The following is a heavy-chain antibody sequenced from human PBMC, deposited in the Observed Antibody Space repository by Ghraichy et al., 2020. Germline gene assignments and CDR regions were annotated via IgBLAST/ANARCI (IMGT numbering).Heavy chain of an antibody. CDR3: ARREDLTMLDC. CDR2: VHYSGIT. D-gene: IGHD3-10*02. J-gene: IGHJ4*02. V-gene: IGHV4-39*01. Sequence: SETLSLTCTVSGDSIRGSPYYLVWIRQPPGKGLEWSGTVHYSGITYTNASLKSRLTIAIDTSKTQFALKLTSVTAADTAVYYCARREDLTMLDCWGQGTLVTVSS. CDR1: GDSIRGSPYY.